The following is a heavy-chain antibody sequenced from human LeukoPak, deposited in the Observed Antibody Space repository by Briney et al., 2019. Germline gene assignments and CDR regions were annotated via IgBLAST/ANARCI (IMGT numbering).Heavy chain of an antibody. V-gene: IGHV3-7*01. CDR3: ARAPARYYYDSSGYPSHLQH. D-gene: IGHD3-22*01. CDR2: IKQDGSEK. CDR1: GFTFSSYW. J-gene: IGHJ1*01. Sequence: GGSLRLSCAASGFTFSSYWMSWVRQAPGKGLEWVANIKQDGSEKYYVDSVKGRFTISRDNAKNSLYLQKNSLRAEDTAVYYCARAPARYYYDSSGYPSHLQHWGQGTLVTVSS.